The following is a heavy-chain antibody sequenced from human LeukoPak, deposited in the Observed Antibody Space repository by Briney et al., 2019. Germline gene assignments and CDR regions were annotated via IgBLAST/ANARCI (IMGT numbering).Heavy chain of an antibody. V-gene: IGHV1-18*01. J-gene: IGHJ4*02. CDR3: ARADMTTGDDY. D-gene: IGHD3-9*01. CDR1: GYTFTSYG. CDR2: ISAYNGNT. Sequence: APVKVSCKASGYTFTSYGISWVRQAPGQGLQWMGWISAYNGNTNYAQKLQGRVTMTTDTSTSTAYMELRSLRSDDTAVYYCARADMTTGDDYWGQGTLVTVSS.